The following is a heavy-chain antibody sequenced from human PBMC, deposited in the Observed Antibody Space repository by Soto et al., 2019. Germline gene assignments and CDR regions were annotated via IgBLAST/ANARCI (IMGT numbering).Heavy chain of an antibody. CDR3: AKGLSVIQEWIIDGH. J-gene: IGHJ4*02. Sequence: QVQLVESGGGVVQPGRSLRLSCAVSGFTLSSYGIHWVRQAPGKGLEWVAFMSYDGNKKSYADSVKGRFTISRDNSKNTLYLQMARLRADDTAMYYCAKGLSVIQEWIIDGHWGQGTQVTVSS. V-gene: IGHV3-30*18. D-gene: IGHD5-18*01. CDR1: GFTLSSYG. CDR2: MSYDGNKK.